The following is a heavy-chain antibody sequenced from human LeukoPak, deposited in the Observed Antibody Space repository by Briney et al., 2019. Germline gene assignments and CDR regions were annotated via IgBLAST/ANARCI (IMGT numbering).Heavy chain of an antibody. V-gene: IGHV3-23*01. CDR2: ITGSGSTT. D-gene: IGHD3-10*01. J-gene: IGHJ4*02. CDR1: GFSSFA. CDR3: AKDFTSWFTGGFDY. Sequence: GGSLRLSCAASGFSSFAMNWVRQAPGKGLEWVSSITGSGSTTYYTDSVNGRFIISRDISKNTLYLQMNGLRAGDTAVYYCAKDFTSWFTGGFDYWGQGTLVTVSS.